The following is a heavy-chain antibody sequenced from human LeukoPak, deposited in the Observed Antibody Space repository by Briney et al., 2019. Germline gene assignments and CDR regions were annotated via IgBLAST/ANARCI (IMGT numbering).Heavy chain of an antibody. CDR3: TSDFDGDYPLGWYFDL. V-gene: IGHV3-15*01. Sequence: GGSLRLSCAASGFTFSNAWMSWVRQAPGKGLEWVGRIKSKTDGGTTDYAAPVKGRFTISRDDSKNTLYLQMNSLKTEDTAVYYCTSDFDGDYPLGWYFDLWGRGTLVTVSS. J-gene: IGHJ2*01. D-gene: IGHD4-17*01. CDR1: GFTFSNAW. CDR2: IKSKTDGGTT.